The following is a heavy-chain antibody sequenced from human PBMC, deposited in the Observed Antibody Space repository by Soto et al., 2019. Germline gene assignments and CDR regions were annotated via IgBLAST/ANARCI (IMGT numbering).Heavy chain of an antibody. CDR2: ISGSGGYT. V-gene: IGHV3-23*01. J-gene: IGHJ4*02. Sequence: EVQLLESGGDLVQPGGSLRLSCAASGLTFSSYAMSWVRQAPGKGLEWVAVISGSGGYTDYADSVKGRFTISRDNSKNTRYLQMKSLRAEDTALYYCAKRFRGVLLNPEVDWGQGTLVTVSS. CDR3: AKRFRGVLLNPEVD. CDR1: GLTFSSYA. D-gene: IGHD3-10*01.